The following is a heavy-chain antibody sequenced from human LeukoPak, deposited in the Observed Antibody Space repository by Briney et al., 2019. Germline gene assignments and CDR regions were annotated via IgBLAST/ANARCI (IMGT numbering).Heavy chain of an antibody. Sequence: SVKVSCKASGGTFSKYAINWVRQAPGQGLEWMGGIIPIFGKANYAQKFQGRVTITADESTRTAYMELSSLRSEDTAVYYCARGWLAETTVVTPYNYWGRGTLVSVSS. CDR1: GGTFSKYA. CDR2: IIPIFGKA. V-gene: IGHV1-69*13. J-gene: IGHJ4*02. D-gene: IGHD4-23*01. CDR3: ARGWLAETTVVTPYNY.